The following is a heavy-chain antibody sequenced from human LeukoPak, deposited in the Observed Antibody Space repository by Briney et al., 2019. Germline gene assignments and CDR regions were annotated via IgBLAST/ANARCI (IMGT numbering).Heavy chain of an antibody. J-gene: IGHJ4*02. CDR1: GYSISSGYY. CDR3: ARLLVGGWVDD. V-gene: IGHV4-38-2*01. D-gene: IGHD2-8*02. CDR2: IYHSGST. Sequence: SETLSLTCAVSGYSISSGYYWGWIRQPPGKGLEWIGSIYHSGSTYYNPSLKSRVTISVDTTKNQFSLKLSSVTAADTAVYYCARLLVGGWVDDWGQGTLVTVSS.